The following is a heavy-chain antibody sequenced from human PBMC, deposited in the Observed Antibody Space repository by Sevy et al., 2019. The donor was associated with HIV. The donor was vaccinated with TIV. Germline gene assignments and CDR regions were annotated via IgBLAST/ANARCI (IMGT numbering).Heavy chain of an antibody. CDR2: ISYDGSNK. V-gene: IGHV3-30*04. D-gene: IGHD2-21*02. CDR3: ARGRVTSHYYDY. J-gene: IGHJ4*02. CDR1: RFTFSTYA. Sequence: GGSLRLSYAASRFTFSTYAIHWVRQAPGKGLEWVAVISYDGSNKYYADSVKGRFTISRDNSKHTLYLQMNSLRVEDTAVYYCARGRVTSHYYDYWGQGTLVTVSS.